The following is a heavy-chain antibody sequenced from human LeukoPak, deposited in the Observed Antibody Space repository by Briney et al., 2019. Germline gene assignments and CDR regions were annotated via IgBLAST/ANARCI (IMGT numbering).Heavy chain of an antibody. CDR2: ISGSGGTT. Sequence: GGSLRLSCAASGFTFSSYSMNWVRQAPGKGLGWVSTISGSGGTTYYAEFVKGRFTISRDNSKNTLYLQMNSLRAEDTAVYYCAKPAVSGWYGFDYWGQGTLVTVSS. CDR1: GFTFSSYS. CDR3: AKPAVSGWYGFDY. J-gene: IGHJ4*02. D-gene: IGHD6-19*01. V-gene: IGHV3-23*01.